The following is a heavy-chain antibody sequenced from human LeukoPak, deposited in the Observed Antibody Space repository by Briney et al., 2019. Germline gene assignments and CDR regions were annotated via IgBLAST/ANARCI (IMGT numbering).Heavy chain of an antibody. J-gene: IGHJ3*02. Sequence: PGGSLRLSCGASGFTFSSYGMHWVRQAPGKGPEWVAFIRYDGRNKYYADSVKGRFTISRDNSKNTLYLQMNSLRAEDTVEYHCAKVADYGSADAFDIWGQGTMVTVSS. V-gene: IGHV3-30*02. CDR3: AKVADYGSADAFDI. D-gene: IGHD3-10*01. CDR2: IRYDGRNK. CDR1: GFTFSSYG.